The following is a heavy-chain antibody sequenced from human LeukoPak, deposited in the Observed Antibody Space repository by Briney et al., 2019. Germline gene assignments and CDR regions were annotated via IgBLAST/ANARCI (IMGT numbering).Heavy chain of an antibody. CDR2: ISGSGGGT. CDR1: GITLSNYG. Sequence: GGSLRLSCAVSGITLSNYGMSWVRQAPGKGLEWVAGISGSGGGTTYADSVKGRFTISRDNSKNILYLQMNSLRGEDTAVYFCAKRGVVIRIFLVGFHKEAYYFDSWGQGALVTVSS. D-gene: IGHD3-10*01. J-gene: IGHJ4*02. CDR3: AKRGVVIRIFLVGFHKEAYYFDS. V-gene: IGHV3-23*01.